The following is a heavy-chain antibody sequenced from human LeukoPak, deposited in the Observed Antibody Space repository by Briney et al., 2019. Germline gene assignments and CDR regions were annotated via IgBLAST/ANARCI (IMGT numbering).Heavy chain of an antibody. CDR1: GYTFTDYY. V-gene: IGHV1-2*02. Sequence: GASVKVSSKASGYTFTDYYLRWVRQAPGQGLEWMGWINPNSGGTNYAQKFQGRVTLTRDTSMSTAYMEISRLTSDDTAVYYCARDNLEASWGSPGDYWGQGTLVTVSS. CDR3: ARDNLEASWGSPGDY. J-gene: IGHJ4*02. CDR2: INPNSGGT. D-gene: IGHD2-2*01.